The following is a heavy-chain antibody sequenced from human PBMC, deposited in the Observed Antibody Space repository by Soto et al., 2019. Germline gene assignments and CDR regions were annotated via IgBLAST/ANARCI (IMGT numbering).Heavy chain of an antibody. D-gene: IGHD6-19*01. J-gene: IGHJ4*02. CDR3: GRNTGWPTSQYDY. CDR2: IHQSGIT. V-gene: IGHV4-4*02. Sequence: QVRLQVSGPGLVVPSGTLSLTCTVFGDSVRTDHWRDHWWTWFRQSPGRRPEWIGEIHQSGITNLRPSLKSRVSMSVDSPKNQFSLWLTSVTVADTAVYYCGRNTGWPTSQYDYWGQGALVTVSS. CDR1: GDSVRTDHW.